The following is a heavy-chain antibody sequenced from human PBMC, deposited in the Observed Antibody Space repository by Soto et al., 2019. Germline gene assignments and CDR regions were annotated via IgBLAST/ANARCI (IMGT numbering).Heavy chain of an antibody. Sequence: QLQLQESGPGLVKPSETLSLTCTVSGGSISSSSYYWGWIRQPPGKGLEWIGSIYYSGSTYYNPSLKSRVTISVDTSKNQFSLKLSSVTAADTAVYYCAREAVAGIAAADPDYCGKGTLVTVSS. CDR1: GGSISSSSYY. V-gene: IGHV4-39*02. CDR3: AREAVAGIAAADPDY. J-gene: IGHJ4*02. D-gene: IGHD6-13*01. CDR2: IYYSGST.